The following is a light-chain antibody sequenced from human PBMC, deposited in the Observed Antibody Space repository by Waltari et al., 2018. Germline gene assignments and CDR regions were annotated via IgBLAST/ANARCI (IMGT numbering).Light chain of an antibody. CDR3: QSSDSTDVV. V-gene: IGLV6-57*03. Sequence: NFILTPPPSVSASPGETVTISCTRSSGGIANNYVPLYQQRPGSVPITLIFEDDQRPSGVPELFSGALDSSSDSASLTISDLRTEDEADYYCQSSDSTDVVFGGGTKLTVL. CDR2: EDD. CDR1: SGGIANNY. J-gene: IGLJ2*01.